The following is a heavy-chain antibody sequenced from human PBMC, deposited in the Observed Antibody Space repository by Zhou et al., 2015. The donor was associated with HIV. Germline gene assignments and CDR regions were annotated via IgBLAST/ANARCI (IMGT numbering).Heavy chain of an antibody. CDR1: GYTFTGYY. D-gene: IGHD3-22*01. J-gene: IGHJ6*02. V-gene: IGHV1-2*02. CDR2: INPNSGGT. Sequence: QVQLVQSGAEVKKPGASVKVSCKASGYTFTGYYMHWVRQAPGQGLEWMGWINPNSGGTNYAQKFQGRVTMTTDTSTSTAYMELRSLRSDDTAVYYCARDRAPMRIVVVTTGYYYYGMDVWDQGP. CDR3: ARDRAPMRIVVVTTGYYYYGMDV.